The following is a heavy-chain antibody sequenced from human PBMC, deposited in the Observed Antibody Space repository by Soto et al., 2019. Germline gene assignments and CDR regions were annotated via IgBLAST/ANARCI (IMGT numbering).Heavy chain of an antibody. CDR1: GFSLSTSGVG. V-gene: IGHV2-5*01. CDR3: AHSVMYYYGSGYYFDY. J-gene: IGHJ4*02. CDR2: IYWNDDK. D-gene: IGHD3-10*01. Sequence: QITLKESGPTLVKPTQTLTLTCTFSGFSLSTSGVGVGWIRQPPGKALEWLALIYWNDDKRYSPSLKSRLTITKDTPKNQVVLTMTDMDPVDTATYYCAHSVMYYYGSGYYFDYWGQGTLVTVSS.